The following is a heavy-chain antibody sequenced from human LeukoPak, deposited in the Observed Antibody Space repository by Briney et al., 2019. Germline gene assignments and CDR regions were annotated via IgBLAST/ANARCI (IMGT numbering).Heavy chain of an antibody. V-gene: IGHV3-23*01. CDR2: ISGSGGST. CDR3: AKNHKKGAAAGLDY. D-gene: IGHD6-13*01. CDR1: GFTFSSYG. Sequence: PGGSLRLSCAASGFTFSSYGMSWVRQAPGKGLEWVSAISGSGGSTYYADSVKGRFTISRDNSKNTLYLQMNSLRAEDTAVYYCAKNHKKGAAAGLDYWGQGTLVTVSS. J-gene: IGHJ4*02.